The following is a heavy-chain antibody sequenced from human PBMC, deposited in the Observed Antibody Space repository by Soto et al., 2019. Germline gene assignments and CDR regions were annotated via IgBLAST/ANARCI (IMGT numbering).Heavy chain of an antibody. D-gene: IGHD6-13*01. V-gene: IGHV2-5*02. J-gene: IGHJ4*02. CDR3: AHLSSWYVRIDY. CDR2: IYWDDDK. Sequence: QITLKESGPTLVKPTQTHTLPCTFSGFSLSTSGVGVGWIRQPPGKALEWLALIYWDDDKRYSPSLKSRLTITKDTSKNQVVLTMTNMDPVDTATYYCAHLSSWYVRIDYWGQGTLVTVSS. CDR1: GFSLSTSGVG.